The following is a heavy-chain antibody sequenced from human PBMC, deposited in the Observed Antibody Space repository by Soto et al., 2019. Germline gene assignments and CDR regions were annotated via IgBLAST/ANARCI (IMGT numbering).Heavy chain of an antibody. CDR3: AKERGDTGMVKGELQYFYGMDV. Sequence: PGGSLRLSCAASGFTFRSHGMHWVRQAPGKGLEWVAVISYDGVHNNYVDSVKGRFTISRDNRKNTLYLQMNSLRAEDTAVHYCAKERGDTGMVKGELQYFYGMDVWGQGTTVTVPS. J-gene: IGHJ6*02. D-gene: IGHD5-18*01. CDR1: GFTFRSHG. CDR2: ISYDGVHN. V-gene: IGHV3-30*18.